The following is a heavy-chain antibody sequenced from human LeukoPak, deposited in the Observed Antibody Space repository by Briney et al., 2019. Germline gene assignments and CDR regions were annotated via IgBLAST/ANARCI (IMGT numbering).Heavy chain of an antibody. CDR1: GGSFSGYY. CDR2: INHSGST. D-gene: IGHD6-13*01. J-gene: IGHJ5*02. V-gene: IGHV4-34*01. Sequence: PSETLSLTCAVYGGSFSGYYWSWIRQPPGKGLEWIGEINHSGSTNYNPSLKSRVTISVDTSKNQFSLKLSSVTAADTAVYYCAREQGGRYSSSWYIKTYNWFDPWGQGTLVTVSS. CDR3: AREQGGRYSSSWYIKTYNWFDP.